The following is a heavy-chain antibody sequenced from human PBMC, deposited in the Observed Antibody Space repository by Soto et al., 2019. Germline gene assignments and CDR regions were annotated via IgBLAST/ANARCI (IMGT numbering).Heavy chain of an antibody. Sequence: QVQLVQSGAEVKKPGASVKVSCKASGYTFTSYGISWVRQAPGQGLEWMGWISAYNVNTNYAQKHQGRVTMTTNTSTSTAYMELRSLRSDDTAVYYCARGPLDMAARLYYYYYMDVWGKGTTVTVSS. D-gene: IGHD6-6*01. J-gene: IGHJ6*03. CDR3: ARGPLDMAARLYYYYYMDV. CDR1: GYTFTSYG. CDR2: ISAYNVNT. V-gene: IGHV1-18*01.